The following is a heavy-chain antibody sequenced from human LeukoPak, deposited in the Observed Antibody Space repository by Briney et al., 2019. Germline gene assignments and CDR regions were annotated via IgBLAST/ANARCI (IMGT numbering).Heavy chain of an antibody. CDR2: IYKSGST. J-gene: IGHJ4*02. Sequence: SETLSLTCAVSGYSISSGYYWGWIRQPPGKGLEWIANIYKSGSTYYNPSLKSRVTISVDTSKNQFSLKLSSVTAADTAVYYCARQALRFVGEFSDYWGQGTLVTVSS. CDR3: ARQALRFVGEFSDY. CDR1: GYSISSGYY. D-gene: IGHD3-10*01. V-gene: IGHV4-38-2*01.